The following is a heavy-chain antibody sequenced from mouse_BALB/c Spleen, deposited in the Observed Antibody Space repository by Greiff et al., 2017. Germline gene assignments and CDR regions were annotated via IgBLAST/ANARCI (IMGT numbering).Heavy chain of an antibody. J-gene: IGHJ4*01. CDR3: ARRGSSSAMDY. CDR2: IYPGNVNT. CDR1: GYTFTSYY. Sequence: VQLQQSGPELVKPGASVRISCKASGYTFTSYYIHWVKQRPGQGLEWIGWIYPGNVNTKYNEKFKGKATLTADKSSSTAYMQLSSLTSEDSAVYFCARRGSSSAMDYWGQGTSVTVSS. D-gene: IGHD6-1*01. V-gene: IGHV1S56*01.